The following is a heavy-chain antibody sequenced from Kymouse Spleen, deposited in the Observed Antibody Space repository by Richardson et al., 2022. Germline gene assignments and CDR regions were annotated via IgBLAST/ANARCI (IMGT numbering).Heavy chain of an antibody. J-gene: IGHJ6*02. CDR2: ISWNSGSI. Sequence: EVQLVESGGGLVQPGRSLRLSCAASGFTFDDYAMHWVRQAPGKGLEWVSGISWNSGSIGYADSVKGRFTISRDNAKNSLYLQMNSLRAEDTALYYCAKDRGSGWPYYYYYGMDVWGQGTTVTVSS. D-gene: IGHD6-19*01. V-gene: IGHV3-9*01. CDR3: AKDRGSGWPYYYYYGMDV. CDR1: GFTFDDYA.